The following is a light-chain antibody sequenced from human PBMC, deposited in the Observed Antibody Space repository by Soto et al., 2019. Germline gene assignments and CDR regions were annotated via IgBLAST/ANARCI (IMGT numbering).Light chain of an antibody. CDR1: QSVSNDF. J-gene: IGKJ1*01. CDR3: QQYGSSPPRT. CDR2: GAS. Sequence: EIVLTQSPGILSLSPGERATLSFRASQSVSNDFLAWYQQKPGQAPRLLIDGASTRATDVPGRFSGSGSVADFTLTISRLEPEDFAVYYCQQYGSSPPRTFGQGTKV. V-gene: IGKV3-20*01.